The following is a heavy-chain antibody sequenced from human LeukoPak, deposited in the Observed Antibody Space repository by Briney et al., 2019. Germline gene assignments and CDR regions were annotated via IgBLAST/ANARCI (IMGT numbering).Heavy chain of an antibody. CDR1: GFTFSNFG. J-gene: IGHJ1*01. Sequence: LTGGSLRLSCAASGFTFSNFGLNWVRQAPGKGLQWVSFISSTGITKYYADSVRGRFTISRDSPRNTLYLQMNSLRVEDTAVYYCTKDPLDCWGQGTLVTVSS. CDR3: TKDPLDC. V-gene: IGHV3-48*03. CDR2: ISSTGITK. D-gene: IGHD2-21*01.